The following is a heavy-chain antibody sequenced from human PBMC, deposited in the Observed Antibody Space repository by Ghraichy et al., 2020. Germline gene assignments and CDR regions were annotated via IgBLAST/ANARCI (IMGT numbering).Heavy chain of an antibody. J-gene: IGHJ6*01. CDR3: ARADCYELWNGYYTVACYCGMDV. CDR2: INSDGSTA. CDR1: GFTFSSYW. D-gene: IGHD3-3*01. Sequence: GGSLRLSCAASGFTFSSYWMHWVRQAPGKGLVWVSRINSDGSTAGYADSVKGRFTISRDNAKNTLFLQMNSLRAEDTAVYYCARADCYELWNGYYTVACYCGMDVWGPGTTVSVSP. V-gene: IGHV3-74*01.